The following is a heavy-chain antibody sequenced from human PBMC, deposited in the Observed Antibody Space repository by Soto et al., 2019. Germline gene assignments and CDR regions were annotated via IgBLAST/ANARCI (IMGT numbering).Heavy chain of an antibody. V-gene: IGHV3-15*07. CDR2: IKSKGHGGTT. Sequence: GGSLRLSCAASGFAFSNAWINWVRQAPGKGLEWVGRIKSKGHGGTTDFAAPVRGRFAISRDDSRNLVYMQMNSLNTEYIAVYYCTTDSYTSVIVVRFDYWGHGTLVTVSS. J-gene: IGHJ4*01. D-gene: IGHD3-22*01. CDR3: TTDSYTSVIVVRFDY. CDR1: GFAFSNAW.